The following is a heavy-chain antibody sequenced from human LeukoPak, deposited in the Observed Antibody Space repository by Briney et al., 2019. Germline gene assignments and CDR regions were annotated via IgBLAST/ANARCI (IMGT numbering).Heavy chain of an antibody. V-gene: IGHV3-23*01. D-gene: IGHD3-10*01. CDR2: ISSSGGST. CDR1: GFTFSNYA. Sequence: GGSLRLSCAASGFTFSNYAMSWVRQAPGKGLEWVSTISSSGGSTYYADSVKGRFTISRDNAKNSLYLQMNSLRAEDTAVYYCARAVISRLMVRGVIGYYYGMDVWGKGTTVTVSS. CDR3: ARAVISRLMVRGVIGYYYGMDV. J-gene: IGHJ6*04.